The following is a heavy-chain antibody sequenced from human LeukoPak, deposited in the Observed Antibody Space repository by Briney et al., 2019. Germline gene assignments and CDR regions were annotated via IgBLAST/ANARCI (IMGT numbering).Heavy chain of an antibody. Sequence: SQTLSLTCTVSGGSISSGGYYWSWIRQPPGKGLEWIGYIYHSGSTYYNPSLKSRVIMSVDTSKDQFSLKLTSLTAAGTAVYYCARGPGGATGEAFDIWGRGTMVTVSS. CDR1: GGSISSGGYY. V-gene: IGHV4-30-2*01. CDR2: IYHSGST. CDR3: ARGPGGATGEAFDI. J-gene: IGHJ3*02. D-gene: IGHD3-10*01.